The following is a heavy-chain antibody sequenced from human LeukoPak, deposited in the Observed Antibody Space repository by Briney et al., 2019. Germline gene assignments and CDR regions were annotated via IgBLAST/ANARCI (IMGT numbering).Heavy chain of an antibody. CDR1: GGTFSSYA. V-gene: IGHV1-69*05. CDR3: ARHGASSGFIFDY. J-gene: IGHJ4*02. CDR2: IIPIFGTA. Sequence: SVKVSCKASGGTFSSYAISWVRQVPGQGLEWMGRIIPIFGTANYAQKFQGRVTITTDESTSTAYMELSSLRSEDTAVYYCARHGASSGFIFDYWGQGTLVTVSS. D-gene: IGHD3-22*01.